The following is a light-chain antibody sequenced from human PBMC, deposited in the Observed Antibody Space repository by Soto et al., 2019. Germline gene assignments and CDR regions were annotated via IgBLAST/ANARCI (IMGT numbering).Light chain of an antibody. Sequence: DIQMTQSPSTLSASVGDRVTITCRASQSINNWLAWYQQKPGKAPKVLIYDASSLESGVPSRFSGSGSGTEFTLTISSLQPDDFATSYCQQYKSYSPYTFGQGTKLEIK. J-gene: IGKJ2*01. CDR1: QSINNW. CDR3: QQYKSYSPYT. CDR2: DAS. V-gene: IGKV1-5*01.